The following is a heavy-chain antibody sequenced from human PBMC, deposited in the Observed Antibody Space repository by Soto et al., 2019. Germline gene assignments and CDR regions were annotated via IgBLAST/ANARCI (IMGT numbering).Heavy chain of an antibody. Sequence: QLQLQESGSGLVRPSQTLSLTCAVSGGSISSGGYSWNWIRQPPGKGLEWIGYIYHSGSTFYNPSLKSRVTTSVGKSKNQCSLKLTSVTAAATAVYYCARDQLEGNWFDPWGQGTLVTVSS. CDR1: GGSISSGGYS. CDR3: ARDQLEGNWFDP. J-gene: IGHJ5*02. CDR2: IYHSGST. D-gene: IGHD1-1*01. V-gene: IGHV4-30-2*01.